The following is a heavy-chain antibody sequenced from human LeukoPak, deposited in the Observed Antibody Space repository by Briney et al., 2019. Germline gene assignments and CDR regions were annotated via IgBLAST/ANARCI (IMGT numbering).Heavy chain of an antibody. V-gene: IGHV3-33*01. J-gene: IGHJ4*02. CDR1: GFTFSSYG. CDR3: ARPRGYSYGSYYFDY. D-gene: IGHD5-18*01. Sequence: GGSLRLSCAASGFTFSSYGMRWVRQAPGKGLEWVAVIWYDGSNKYYADSVKGRFTISRDNSKNTLYLQMNSLRAEDTAVYYCARPRGYSYGSYYFDYWGQGTLVTVSS. CDR2: IWYDGSNK.